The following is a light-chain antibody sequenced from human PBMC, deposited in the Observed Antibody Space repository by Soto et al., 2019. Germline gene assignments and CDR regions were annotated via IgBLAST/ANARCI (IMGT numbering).Light chain of an antibody. CDR2: TNN. CDR1: SSNIGTNT. Sequence: QSVLTQPPSASGTPGQRVTISCSGSSSNIGTNTVNWYQQLPGTAPKLLIYTNNQRPSAIPDRFSGSKSGTSASLAISGLQSEDEGDYYCAAWDDTLNGPVFGGGTKLTVL. CDR3: AAWDDTLNGPV. J-gene: IGLJ3*02. V-gene: IGLV1-44*01.